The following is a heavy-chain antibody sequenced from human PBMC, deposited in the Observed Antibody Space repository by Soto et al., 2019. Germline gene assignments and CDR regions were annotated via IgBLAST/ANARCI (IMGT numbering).Heavy chain of an antibody. D-gene: IGHD3-16*01. CDR1: GFTVSSNY. CDR3: ARERPVMALDALGSFDI. Sequence: EVQLVESGGGLVQPGGSLRLSCAASGFTVSSNYMSWVRQAPGKGLEWVSVIYSGGSTYYADSVKGRFTISRDNSKNTLYLQMNSLRAEDTAVYYCARERPVMALDALGSFDIWGQGTMVTVSS. CDR2: IYSGGST. V-gene: IGHV3-66*01. J-gene: IGHJ3*02.